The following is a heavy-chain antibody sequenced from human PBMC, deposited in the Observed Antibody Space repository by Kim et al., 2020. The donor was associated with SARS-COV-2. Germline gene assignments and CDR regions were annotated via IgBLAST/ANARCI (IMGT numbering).Heavy chain of an antibody. CDR2: INHSGST. D-gene: IGHD5-18*01. CDR1: GGSFSGYY. CDR3: ARPDRGSSYGQGFDP. V-gene: IGHV4-34*01. Sequence: SETLSLTCAVYGGSFSGYYWSWIRQPPGKGLEWIGEINHSGSTNYNPSLKSRVTISVDTSKNQFSLKLSSVTAADTAVYYCARPDRGSSYGQGFDPWGQG. J-gene: IGHJ5*02.